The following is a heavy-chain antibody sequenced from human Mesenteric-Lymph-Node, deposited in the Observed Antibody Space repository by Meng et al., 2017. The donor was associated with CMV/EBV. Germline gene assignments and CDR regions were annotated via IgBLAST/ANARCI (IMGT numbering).Heavy chain of an antibody. V-gene: IGHV3-30*02. D-gene: IGHD3-22*01. Sequence: GGSLRPSCAASGFAFSSHGMHWVRQTPGKGLAWVAFIRSDGSTEYYADSVEGRFTISRDNSKNTLYLQMNSLRAEDTAVYYCARDFGYYYDSSGYYPTRSFDYWGQGTLVTVSS. J-gene: IGHJ4*02. CDR3: ARDFGYYYDSSGYYPTRSFDY. CDR1: GFAFSSHG. CDR2: IRSDGSTE.